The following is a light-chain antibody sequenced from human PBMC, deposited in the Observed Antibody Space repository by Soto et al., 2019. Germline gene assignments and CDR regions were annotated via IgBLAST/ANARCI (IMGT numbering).Light chain of an antibody. V-gene: IGKV3-20*01. CDR2: DAS. CDR1: QSVSSSY. J-gene: IGKJ2*01. CDR3: QQYGSSPYT. Sequence: EIVLTQSPGTLSLSPGERATLSCRASQSVSSSYLAWYQQKPGQAPRLLIYDASSRATGIPDRFSGSGSGTDFTLTISRLETEEFAVYFCQQYGSSPYTFGQGTKLEIK.